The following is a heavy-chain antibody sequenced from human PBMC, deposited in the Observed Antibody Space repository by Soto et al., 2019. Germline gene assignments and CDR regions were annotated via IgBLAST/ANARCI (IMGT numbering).Heavy chain of an antibody. J-gene: IGHJ6*03. CDR1: GFTFSSYA. CDR3: ARDQSPDYYYYYMDV. V-gene: IGHV3-23*01. Sequence: EVQLLESGGGLVQPGGSLRLSCAASGFTFSSYAMSWVRQAPGKGLEWVSAISGSGGSTYYADSVKGRFTISRDNSKNTLYLQMNSLRAEDTAVYYCARDQSPDYYYYYMDVWGKGTTVTVSS. CDR2: ISGSGGST.